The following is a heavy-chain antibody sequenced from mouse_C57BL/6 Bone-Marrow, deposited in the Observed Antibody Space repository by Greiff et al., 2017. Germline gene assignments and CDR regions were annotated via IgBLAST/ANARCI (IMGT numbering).Heavy chain of an antibody. CDR1: GYTFTDYN. Sequence: EVQLQQSGPELVKPGASVKMSCKASGYTFTDYNMHWVKQSHGKSLEWIGYINPNNGGTSYNQKFKGKATLTVNKASSTAYMELRRLTSEDSAVYYCARDGDYSYDMDYWGQGTSVTVSS. J-gene: IGHJ4*01. D-gene: IGHD2-13*01. V-gene: IGHV1-22*01. CDR3: ARDGDYSYDMDY. CDR2: INPNNGGT.